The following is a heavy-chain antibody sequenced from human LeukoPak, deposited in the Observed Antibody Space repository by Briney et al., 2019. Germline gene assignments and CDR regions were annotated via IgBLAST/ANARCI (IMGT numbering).Heavy chain of an antibody. CDR3: ASWLYYYQTSGPVHADH. Sequence: ASVKVSCKASGYIFTRYYMHWVRQAPGQGLEWMVWINPNSGDTNFAQKFQRRVPMTRDTSISTAYMELSSLGSEDTAVYYCASWLYYYQTSGPVHADHWGQGTLVTVSS. CDR2: INPNSGDT. V-gene: IGHV1-2*02. CDR1: GYIFTRYY. D-gene: IGHD3-22*01. J-gene: IGHJ4*02.